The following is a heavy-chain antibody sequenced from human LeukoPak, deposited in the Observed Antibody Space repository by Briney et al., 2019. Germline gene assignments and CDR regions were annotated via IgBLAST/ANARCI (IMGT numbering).Heavy chain of an antibody. Sequence: PSETLSLTCTVSGGSISSRSYYWGWIRQPPGKGLEWIGSLYYSGSTYYNPSLKSRVIMSVAPSKNQFSLRLSSVTAADTAVYYCARHVPSDLRIVVVTSDWYFDLWGRGTLVTVSS. CDR2: LYYSGST. V-gene: IGHV4-39*01. J-gene: IGHJ2*01. D-gene: IGHD2-21*02. CDR1: GGSISSRSYY. CDR3: ARHVPSDLRIVVVTSDWYFDL.